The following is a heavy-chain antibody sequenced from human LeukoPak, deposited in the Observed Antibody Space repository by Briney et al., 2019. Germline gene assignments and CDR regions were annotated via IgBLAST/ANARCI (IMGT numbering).Heavy chain of an antibody. Sequence: PGGSLRLSCAASGFTFSSYWMSWVRQAPGKGLEWVANIKQDGSEKYYVDSVKGRFTISRDNAKNSVSLYMNSLRAEDSAVYYCARPGITAFDIWGQGTMVTVSS. J-gene: IGHJ3*02. CDR3: ARPGITAFDI. CDR2: IKQDGSEK. D-gene: IGHD3-10*01. CDR1: GFTFSSYW. V-gene: IGHV3-7*01.